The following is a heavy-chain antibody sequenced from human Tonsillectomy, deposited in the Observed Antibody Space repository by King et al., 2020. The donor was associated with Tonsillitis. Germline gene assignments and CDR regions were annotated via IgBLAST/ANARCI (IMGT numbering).Heavy chain of an antibody. D-gene: IGHD3-22*01. J-gene: IGHJ4*02. CDR1: GFTFSSYA. Sequence: VQLVESGGGLVQPGGSLRLSCAASGFTFSSYAMSCVRQAPGKGLEWVSVISGSGGSTYYSDSGKGRFTISRDNSKNTLYLQMNSLRAEDTAVYYCAKDPRYSGDSSGYYSYFDYWGQGTLVTVSS. V-gene: IGHV3-23*04. CDR2: ISGSGGST. CDR3: AKDPRYSGDSSGYYSYFDY.